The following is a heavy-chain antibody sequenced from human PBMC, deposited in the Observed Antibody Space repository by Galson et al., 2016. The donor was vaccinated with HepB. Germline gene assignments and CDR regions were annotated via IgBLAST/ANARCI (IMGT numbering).Heavy chain of an antibody. D-gene: IGHD6-19*01. V-gene: IGHV1-69*13. J-gene: IGHJ4*02. CDR3: ATDQWPDPFDY. CDR2: IVPFSGTG. Sequence: VKVSCKASGGTSGSTFRSSAISWVRQTPGQGLEWMGGIVPFSGTGNYAQKFQGRVTMTADESTTTAYMELSSPRFEDTAVYYCATDQWPDPFDYWGQGTLLTVSS. CDR1: GGTSGSTFRSSA.